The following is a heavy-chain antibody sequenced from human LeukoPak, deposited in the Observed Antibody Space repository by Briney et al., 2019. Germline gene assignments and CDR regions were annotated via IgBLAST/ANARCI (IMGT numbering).Heavy chain of an antibody. Sequence: SETLSLTCTVSGGFISSGGYYWSWIRQHPGKGLEWIGYIYYSGSTYYNPSLKSRITISVDTSKNQFSLKLSSVTAADTAVYYCARGTWSSSIGYWGQGTLVAVSS. CDR3: ARGTWSSSIGY. V-gene: IGHV4-30-4*08. D-gene: IGHD6-6*01. CDR2: IYYSGST. J-gene: IGHJ4*02. CDR1: GGFISSGGYY.